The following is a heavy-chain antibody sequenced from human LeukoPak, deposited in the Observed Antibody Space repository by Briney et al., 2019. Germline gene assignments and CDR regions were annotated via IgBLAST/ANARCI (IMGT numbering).Heavy chain of an antibody. J-gene: IGHJ4*02. CDR1: GFTFSSYG. CDR2: VRYDGTNK. D-gene: IGHD3-10*01. CDR3: ASQSRGALDY. V-gene: IGHV3-30*02. Sequence: PGESLRLSXAASGFTFSSYGMHWVRQAPGKGLEWVTFVRYDGTNKYYADSVKGRFTISRDNSKNTLYLQMNSLRVEDTAVYYCASQSRGALDYWGQGTLVTVSS.